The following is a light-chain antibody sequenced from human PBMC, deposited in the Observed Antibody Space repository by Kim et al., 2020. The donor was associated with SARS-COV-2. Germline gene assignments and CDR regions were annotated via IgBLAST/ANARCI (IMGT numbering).Light chain of an antibody. CDR3: QQYGSSPYT. CDR1: QSVSRNY. V-gene: IGKV3-20*01. J-gene: IGKJ2*01. CDR2: CAS. Sequence: LCPGERAPLSCRASQSVSRNYLAWYQQRPAQAPRLLIYCASSRATGIPDRFSGSGSGTDFTLTISRLEAEDFTVYYCQQYGSSPYTFGQGTKLEIK.